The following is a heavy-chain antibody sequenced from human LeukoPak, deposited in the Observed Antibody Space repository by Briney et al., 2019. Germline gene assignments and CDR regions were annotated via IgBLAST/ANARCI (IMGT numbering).Heavy chain of an antibody. V-gene: IGHV3-23*01. D-gene: IGHD1-26*01. Sequence: GGSLRLSCAASAFTFSNYAMSWVRQAPGKGLEWVSSISGSGDSTYYADSVKGRFTISRDNSKNTLYLQMNSLRAEDTAVYYCAKGDTTWELPHDYWGQGTLVTVSS. CDR1: AFTFSNYA. J-gene: IGHJ4*02. CDR2: ISGSGDST. CDR3: AKGDTTWELPHDY.